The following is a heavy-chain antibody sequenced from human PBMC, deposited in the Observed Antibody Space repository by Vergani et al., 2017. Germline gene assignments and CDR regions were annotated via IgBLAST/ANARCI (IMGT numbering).Heavy chain of an antibody. V-gene: IGHV4-31*03. Sequence: QVQLQESGPGLVKPSQTLSLTCTVSGGSISSGGYYWSWIRQHPGKGLEWIGYIYYSGSTYYNPSLKSRVSISVDTSKNQFSLKRTSVTAAATAVYYWGRRGWGSSVGYFDYWGQGTLVTVSS. CDR1: GGSISSGGYY. CDR2: IYYSGST. CDR3: GRRGWGSSVGYFDY. J-gene: IGHJ4*02. D-gene: IGHD6-6*01.